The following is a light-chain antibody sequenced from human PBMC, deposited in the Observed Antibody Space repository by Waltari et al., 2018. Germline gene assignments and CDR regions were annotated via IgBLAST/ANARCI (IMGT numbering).Light chain of an antibody. V-gene: IGLV2-23*01. CDR2: EGT. CDR1: SSDFGGYNL. CDR3: CSYAGSSWL. Sequence: QSALTQPASVSGSPGQSITISCTGTSSDFGGYNLVSWYQQHPDKAPKLMIYEGTKRPSGVSDRFSGSKSGNTASLTIAGLRAEDEAYYYCCSYAGSSWLFGGGTKLTVL. J-gene: IGLJ3*02.